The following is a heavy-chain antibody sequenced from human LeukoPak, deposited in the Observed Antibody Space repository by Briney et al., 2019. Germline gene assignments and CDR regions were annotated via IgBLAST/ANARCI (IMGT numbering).Heavy chain of an antibody. CDR2: FDPEDGET. CDR1: GYTLTELS. V-gene: IGHV1-24*01. J-gene: IGHJ4*02. D-gene: IGHD3-22*01. CDR3: ATSITMIVAFDY. Sequence: ASVKVSCKVSGYTLTELSMHWVRQAPGKGLEWMGGFDPEDGETIYAQKFQGRVTMTEDTSTDTAYMELSSLRSEDTAVYYCATSITMIVAFDYWGQGTLVTVSS.